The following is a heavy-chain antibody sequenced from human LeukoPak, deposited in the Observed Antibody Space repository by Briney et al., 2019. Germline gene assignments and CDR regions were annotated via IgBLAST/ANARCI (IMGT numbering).Heavy chain of an antibody. D-gene: IGHD4-11*01. J-gene: IGHJ4*02. CDR2: IYTSGSA. V-gene: IGHV4-61*02. CDR3: ARWAVTYYFDY. Sequence: SETLSLTCTVSGGSISSGSYYWSRIRQPAGKGLEWIGRIYTSGSANYNPSLKSRVTISVDTSKNQFSLKLSSVTAADTAVHYCARWAVTYYFDYWGQGTLVTVSS. CDR1: GGSISSGSYY.